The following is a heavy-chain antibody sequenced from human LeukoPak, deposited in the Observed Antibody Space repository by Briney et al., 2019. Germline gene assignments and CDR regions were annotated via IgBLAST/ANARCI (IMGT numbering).Heavy chain of an antibody. CDR2: ISGHNDDT. J-gene: IGHJ6*03. Sequence: ASVKVSCKASGYTFTSYAISWVRQAPGQGLEWMGWISGHNDDTNYAQRLQGRVTMTTDTSTSTAYMELRSLRSDDTAVYYCARAGYCSDGSCYPYYYYYYMDVWGKGTTVTVSS. CDR1: GYTFTSYA. CDR3: ARAGYCSDGSCYPYYYYYYMDV. D-gene: IGHD2-15*01. V-gene: IGHV1-18*01.